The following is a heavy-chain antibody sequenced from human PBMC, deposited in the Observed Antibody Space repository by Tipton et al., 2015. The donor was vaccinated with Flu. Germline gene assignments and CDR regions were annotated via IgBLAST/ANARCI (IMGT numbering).Heavy chain of an antibody. CDR1: GGSISSGTYF. Sequence: SLTCTVSGGSISSGTYFWSWIRQPAGKGLEWIGRIYTSGSTNYSPSLKSRVTISVDTSKNQFSLKLSSVTAADTAVYYCARADSSSSKHFDYWGQGTLVTVSS. J-gene: IGHJ4*02. V-gene: IGHV4-61*02. D-gene: IGHD6-13*01. CDR3: ARADSSSSKHFDY. CDR2: IYTSGST.